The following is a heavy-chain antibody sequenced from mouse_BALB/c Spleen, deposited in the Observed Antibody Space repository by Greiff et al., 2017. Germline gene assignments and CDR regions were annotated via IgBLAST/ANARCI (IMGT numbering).Heavy chain of an antibody. Sequence: DVQLQESGPGLVKPSQSLSLTCSVTGYSITSGYYWNWIRQFPGNKLEWMGYISYDGSNNYNPSLKNRISITRDTSKNQFFLKLNSVTTEDTATYYCAIDRYEGYFDYWGQGTTLTVSS. D-gene: IGHD2-14*01. CDR2: ISYDGSN. CDR3: AIDRYEGYFDY. CDR1: GYSITSGYY. V-gene: IGHV3-6*02. J-gene: IGHJ2*01.